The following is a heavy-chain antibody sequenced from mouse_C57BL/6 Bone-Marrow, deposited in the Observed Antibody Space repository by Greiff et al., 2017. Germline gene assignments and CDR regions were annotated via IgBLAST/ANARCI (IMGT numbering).Heavy chain of an antibody. V-gene: IGHV14-4*01. D-gene: IGHD1-1*01. Sequence: EVMLVESGAELVRPGASVKLSCTASGFNIKDDYMHWVKQRPEQGLEWIGWIDPENGDTEYASKFQGKATFTADTSSNTAYMQLSSLTTEDSAIYYCARTYYYGSSWYFDVWGTGTTVTVSS. CDR3: ARTYYYGSSWYFDV. J-gene: IGHJ1*03. CDR2: IDPENGDT. CDR1: GFNIKDDY.